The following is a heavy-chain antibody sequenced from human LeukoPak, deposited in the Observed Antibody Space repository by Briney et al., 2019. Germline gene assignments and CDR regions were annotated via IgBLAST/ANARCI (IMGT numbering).Heavy chain of an antibody. CDR1: GGTFSSYA. V-gene: IGHV1-69*06. D-gene: IGHD3-10*01. CDR3: AREYSGSYYFGVLDWFDP. CDR2: IIPIFGTA. Sequence: SVKVSCKASGGTFSSYAISWVRQAPGQGLEWMGGIIPIFGTANYAQKFQGRVTITADKSTSTAYMELSSLSSEDTAVYYCAREYSGSYYFGVLDWFDPWGQGTLVTVSS. J-gene: IGHJ5*02.